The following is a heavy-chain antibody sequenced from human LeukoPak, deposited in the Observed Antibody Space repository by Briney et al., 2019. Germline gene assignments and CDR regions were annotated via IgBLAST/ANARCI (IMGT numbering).Heavy chain of an antibody. D-gene: IGHD4-17*01. J-gene: IGHJ4*02. CDR3: ARAQTYGDSRLLLDY. Sequence: GGSLRLSCAASGFTFSSYSMNWVRQAPGKGLEWVCGLNWNGGSRGYADSVEGRFTISRDNAKNSQYLQMSSLRVEDTALYYCARAQTYGDSRLLLDYWGQGTLVTVSS. CDR2: LNWNGGSR. V-gene: IGHV3-20*04. CDR1: GFTFSSYS.